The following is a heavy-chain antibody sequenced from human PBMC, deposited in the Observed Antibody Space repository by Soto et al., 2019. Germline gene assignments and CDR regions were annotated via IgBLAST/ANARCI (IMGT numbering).Heavy chain of an antibody. CDR1: GFTFSSYG. Sequence: ESGGGVVQPGRSLRLSCAASGFTFSSYGMHWVRQAPGKGLEWVAVIWYDGSNKYYAYSVKGRFTISRDNSKNTLYLQMNSLRAEDTAVYYCARDLVVAATAPDYWGQGTLVTVSS. CDR3: ARDLVVAATAPDY. J-gene: IGHJ4*02. CDR2: IWYDGSNK. D-gene: IGHD2-15*01. V-gene: IGHV3-33*01.